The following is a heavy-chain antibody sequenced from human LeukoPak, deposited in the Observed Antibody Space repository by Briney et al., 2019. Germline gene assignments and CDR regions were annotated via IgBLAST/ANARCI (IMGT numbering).Heavy chain of an antibody. Sequence: GGSLRLSCAASGFTFSTYWMSWVRQAPGEGLEWVANINQDGSQNRYVDSVQGRFTISRDNTKNSLFLQMNSLRAEDTAVYYCARLKDDVTKLDYWGQGTLVTVSS. CDR1: GFTFSTYW. J-gene: IGHJ4*02. V-gene: IGHV3-7*01. D-gene: IGHD2-8*01. CDR2: INQDGSQN. CDR3: ARLKDDVTKLDY.